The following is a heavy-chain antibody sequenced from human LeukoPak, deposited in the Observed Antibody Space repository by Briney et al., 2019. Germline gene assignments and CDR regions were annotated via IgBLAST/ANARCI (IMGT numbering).Heavy chain of an antibody. D-gene: IGHD3-10*01. CDR3: ARRPSLMVRGDRAFDY. CDR1: GGSISSYY. V-gene: IGHV4-34*01. J-gene: IGHJ4*02. CDR2: INHSGST. Sequence: SETLSLTCTVPGGSISSYYWSWIRQPPGKGLEWIGEINHSGSTNYNPSLKSRVTISVDTSKNQFSLKLSSVTAADTAVYYCARRPSLMVRGDRAFDYWGQGTLVTVSS.